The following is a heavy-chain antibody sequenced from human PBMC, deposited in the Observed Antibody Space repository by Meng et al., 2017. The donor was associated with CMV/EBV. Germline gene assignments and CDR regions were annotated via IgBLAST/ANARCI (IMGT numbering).Heavy chain of an antibody. CDR3: AHHPFYYDSISFDY. J-gene: IGHJ4*02. CDR1: GFSLSTSGVG. D-gene: IGHD3-22*01. V-gene: IGHV2-5*01. CDR2: ILWNDDK. Sequence: SVRESGPTVGVTVHTLTPTLTYSGFSLSTSGVGVAWIRQSPGKALEWLALILWNDDKRYSPSLRSRLTITKDTSKNQVVLTMTNMDPVDTATYYCAHHPFYYDSISFDYWGQGTLVTVSS.